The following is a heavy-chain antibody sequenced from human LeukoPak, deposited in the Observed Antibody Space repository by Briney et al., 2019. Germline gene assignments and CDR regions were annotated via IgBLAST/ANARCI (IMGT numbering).Heavy chain of an antibody. Sequence: RASVKVSCKASGYTFPSYGITWVRQAPGQGLEWMGCISVYNGNTNYAQKFHGRVTMTTDTSTSAAYMELRSLRSDDTALYYCARGGYYYDSSTYPFDYWGQGTLVTVSS. CDR2: ISVYNGNT. J-gene: IGHJ4*02. CDR3: ARGGYYYDSSTYPFDY. D-gene: IGHD3-22*01. CDR1: GYTFPSYG. V-gene: IGHV1-18*01.